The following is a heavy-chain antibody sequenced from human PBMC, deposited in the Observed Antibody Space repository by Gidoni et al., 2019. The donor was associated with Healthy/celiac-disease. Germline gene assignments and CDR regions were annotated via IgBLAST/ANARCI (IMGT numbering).Heavy chain of an antibody. Sequence: EVQLVESGGVVVQPGGSLRLSCAASGFTFDDYTMHWVRQAPGKGLEWVSLISWDGGSTYYADSVKGRFTISRDNSKNSLYLQMNSLRTEDTALYYCAKGPSELGYFDYWGQGTLVTVSS. CDR3: AKGPSELGYFDY. V-gene: IGHV3-43*01. D-gene: IGHD3-3*02. J-gene: IGHJ4*02. CDR2: ISWDGGST. CDR1: GFTFDDYT.